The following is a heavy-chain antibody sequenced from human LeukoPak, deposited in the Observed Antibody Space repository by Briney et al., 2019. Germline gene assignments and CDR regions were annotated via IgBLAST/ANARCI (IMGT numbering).Heavy chain of an antibody. D-gene: IGHD3-16*02. CDR1: GGSFSGYY. CDR2: INHSGST. V-gene: IGHV4-34*01. CDR3: AREGDYDYVWGSYPWGY. Sequence: SETLSLTCAVYGGSFSGYYWSWIRQPPGKGLEWIGEINHSGSTNYNPSLKSRVAISVDTSKNQFSLKLSSVTAADTAVYYCAREGDYDYVWGSYPWGYWGQGTLVTVSS. J-gene: IGHJ4*02.